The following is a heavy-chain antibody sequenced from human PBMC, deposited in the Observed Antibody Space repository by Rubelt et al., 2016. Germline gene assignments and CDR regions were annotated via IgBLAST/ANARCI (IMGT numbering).Heavy chain of an antibody. CDR1: GYSINSGHY. Sequence: QVQLQESGPGLVKPSETLSLTCNVSGYSINSGHYWAWIRQPPGKGLEYIGSIYHSGTTYYNPSLKSRVTISVDTSKNQVSRKLSSVTAADTAVFYCAGELPAAGAGWFDPWGQGTLVTVSS. D-gene: IGHD2-2*01. CDR3: AGELPAAGAGWFDP. V-gene: IGHV4-38-2*02. J-gene: IGHJ5*02. CDR2: IYHSGTT.